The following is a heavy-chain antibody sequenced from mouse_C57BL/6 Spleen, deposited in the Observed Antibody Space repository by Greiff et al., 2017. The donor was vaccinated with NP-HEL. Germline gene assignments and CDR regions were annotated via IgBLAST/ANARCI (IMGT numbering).Heavy chain of an antibody. J-gene: IGHJ4*01. CDR2: IYPGGGYT. V-gene: IGHV1-63*01. Sequence: QVQLKESGAELVRPGTSVKMSCKASGYTFTNYWIGWAKQRPGHGLEWIGDIYPGGGYTNYNEKFKGKATLTADKSSSTAYMQFSSLTSEDSAIYYCARGRAMDYWGQGTSVTVSS. CDR1: GYTFTNYW. CDR3: ARGRAMDY.